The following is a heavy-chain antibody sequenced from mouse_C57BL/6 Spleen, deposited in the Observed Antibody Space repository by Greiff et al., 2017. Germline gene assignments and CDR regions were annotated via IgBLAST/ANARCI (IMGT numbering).Heavy chain of an antibody. V-gene: IGHV1-39*01. CDR1: GYSFTDYY. J-gene: IGHJ2*01. Sequence: QLQESVPELVKPGASVKISCKASGYSFTDYYMNWVKQSNGKSLEWIGVITPNYGTTSYNQKFKGKATLAVDQSSRTTYMQLNSLTSEDSAVYYCARGEVGEYYVDYWGQGTTLTVSS. D-gene: IGHD1-1*01. CDR3: ARGEVGEYYVDY. CDR2: ITPNYGTT.